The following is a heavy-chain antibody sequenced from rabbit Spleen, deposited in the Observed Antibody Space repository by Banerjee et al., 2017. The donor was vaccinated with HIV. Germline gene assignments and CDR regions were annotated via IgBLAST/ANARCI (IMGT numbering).Heavy chain of an antibody. CDR1: GVSFTSDSY. J-gene: IGHJ6*01. D-gene: IGHD1-1*01. Sequence: QSLEESGGGLVKPGGSLTLTCTASGVSFTSDSYMCWVRQAPGKGLEWIACIDTGSSGFTYFASWAKGRFTISKTSSTTVTLQMTSLTAADTATYFCARDTSSSFSSYGMDLWGPGTLVTVS. V-gene: IGHV1S40*01. CDR3: ARDTSSSFSSYGMDL. CDR2: IDTGSSGFT.